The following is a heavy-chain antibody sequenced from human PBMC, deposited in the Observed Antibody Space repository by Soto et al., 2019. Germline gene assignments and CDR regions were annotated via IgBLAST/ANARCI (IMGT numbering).Heavy chain of an antibody. J-gene: IGHJ4*02. CDR1: GFTFSSYG. D-gene: IGHD5-18*01. V-gene: IGHV3-33*01. Sequence: TVGSLRLSCASSGFTFSSYGMHCVRQAPGKGLEWVAVIWYDGSNKYYADSVKGRFTISRDNSKNTLYLQMNSLRAEDTAVYYCARSGSHTDMVHFDDWGQGTLVIVSS. CDR3: ARSGSHTDMVHFDD. CDR2: IWYDGSNK.